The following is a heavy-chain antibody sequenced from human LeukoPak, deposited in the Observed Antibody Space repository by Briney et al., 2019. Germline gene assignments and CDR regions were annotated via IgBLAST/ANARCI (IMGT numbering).Heavy chain of an antibody. D-gene: IGHD3-22*01. CDR1: GGSISGSY. J-gene: IGHJ4*02. V-gene: IGHV4-59*01. CDR2: IYSSGST. Sequence: SETLSLTCTVSGGSISGSYWSWIRQPPGKGREWIGYIYSSGSTNYNPALKSRVTISVDTSKNQFSLKLKSVTTADTAVYYCARIFTDSGSYYSEYWGQGTLVTVSS. CDR3: ARIFTDSGSYYSEY.